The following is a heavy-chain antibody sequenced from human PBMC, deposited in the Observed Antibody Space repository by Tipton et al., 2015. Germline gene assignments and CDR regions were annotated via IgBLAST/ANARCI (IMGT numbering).Heavy chain of an antibody. V-gene: IGHV4-59*01. D-gene: IGHD4-23*01. CDR1: SDSISKYY. CDR3: ARARGRHGGLFDS. J-gene: IGHJ4*02. CDR2: IRYSGST. Sequence: TLSLTCTVSSDSISKYYWTWIRQPPGKELEWIGYIRYSGSTNYNPSLKSRVTISVDTSKTQFSLKVSSVTAAEMAMYYCARARGRHGGLFDSWGQGTLVTVSS.